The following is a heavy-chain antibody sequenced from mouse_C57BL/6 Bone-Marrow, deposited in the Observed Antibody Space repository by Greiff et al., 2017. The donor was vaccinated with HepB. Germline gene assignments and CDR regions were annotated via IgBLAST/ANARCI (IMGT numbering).Heavy chain of an antibody. CDR1: GYTFTDYE. CDR2: IDPETGGT. CDR3: TRDFLYYYVGDYDAMDY. Sequence: QVQLKESGAELVRPGASVTLSCKASGYTFTDYEMHWVKQTPVHGLEWIGAIDPETGGTAYNQKFKGKAILTAAKSSSTAYMELRSLTSEDSAVYYCTRDFLYYYVGDYDAMDYWGQGTSVTVSS. D-gene: IGHD1-1*01. J-gene: IGHJ4*01. V-gene: IGHV1-15*01.